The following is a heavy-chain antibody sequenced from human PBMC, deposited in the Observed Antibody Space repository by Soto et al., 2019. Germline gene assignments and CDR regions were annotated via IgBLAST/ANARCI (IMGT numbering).Heavy chain of an antibody. CDR3: ARVGLYCTNGVCYRLFDY. D-gene: IGHD2-8*01. Sequence: LSRTGAICGDSVSSNSAAWNWIRQSPSRGLEWLGRTYYRSKWYNGYAVSVKSRITINPDTSKNQFSLQLNSVTPEDTAVYYCARVGLYCTNGVCYRLFDYWGQGTLVTVSS. V-gene: IGHV6-1*01. CDR2: TYYRSKWYN. J-gene: IGHJ4*02. CDR1: GDSVSSNSAA.